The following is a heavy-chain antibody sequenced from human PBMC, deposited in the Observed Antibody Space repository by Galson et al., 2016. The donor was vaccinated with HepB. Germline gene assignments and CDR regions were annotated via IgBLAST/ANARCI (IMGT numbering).Heavy chain of an antibody. Sequence: SLRLSCAASGFTFSSYGMHWVRQAPGKGLERVALIWYDGSNKYYADSVKGRFTISRDNSKNTLYLQMNSLRAEDTAVYYCARADRIQLWLYFDNWGQGTLVTVSS. CDR3: ARADRIQLWLYFDN. CDR2: IWYDGSNK. CDR1: GFTFSSYG. V-gene: IGHV3-33*01. J-gene: IGHJ4*02. D-gene: IGHD5-18*01.